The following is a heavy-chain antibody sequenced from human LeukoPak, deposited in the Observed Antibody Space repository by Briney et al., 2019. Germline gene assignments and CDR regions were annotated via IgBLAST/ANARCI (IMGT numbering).Heavy chain of an antibody. V-gene: IGHV1-8*01. J-gene: IGHJ3*02. D-gene: IGHD2-8*01. CDR3: ARGQDQWHDVFDI. CDR2: MNPNSGDT. Sequence: GASVKVSCRASGYTLTTYDFNWVRQATGQGLEWMGWMNPNSGDTGYIQKFQGRLAMTWNTSTGTAYMELSSLRSEDTAMCYCARGQDQWHDVFDIWGQGTMVTVSS. CDR1: GYTLTTYD.